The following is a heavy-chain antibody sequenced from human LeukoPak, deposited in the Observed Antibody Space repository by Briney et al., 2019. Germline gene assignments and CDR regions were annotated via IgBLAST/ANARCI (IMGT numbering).Heavy chain of an antibody. V-gene: IGHV3-30*18. Sequence: GGSLRLSCVASGFTFSNCGMHWVRQAPGKGLEWVAVISHDGSNEYYADSVKGRFTISRDNSKNTVYLQMTSLRADDTAVYYCAKDLPDAGGGTTNLFDYWGQGTLVTVSS. CDR1: GFTFSNCG. CDR3: AKDLPDAGGGTTNLFDY. J-gene: IGHJ4*02. CDR2: ISHDGSNE. D-gene: IGHD1-7*01.